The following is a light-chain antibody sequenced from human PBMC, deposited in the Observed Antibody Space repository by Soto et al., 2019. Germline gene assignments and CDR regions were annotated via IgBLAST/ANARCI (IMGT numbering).Light chain of an antibody. V-gene: IGLV2-14*01. J-gene: IGLJ1*01. CDR1: SSDVGGYNY. CDR2: DVS. CDR3: SSYTSSSTGV. Sequence: LTKPAYVYSAHGQWITISCTGKSSDVGGYNYVSWYQKHPGKAPKLMIYDVSNRPSGVSNRFSGSKSGNTASLAISGLQAEDEADYYCSSYTSSSTGVFGTGTKVTVL.